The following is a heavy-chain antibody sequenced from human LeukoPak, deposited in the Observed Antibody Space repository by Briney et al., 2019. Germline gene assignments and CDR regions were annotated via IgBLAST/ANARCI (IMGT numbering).Heavy chain of an antibody. CDR2: NYYAGGT. CDR3: ARGFGESEYYYYGMDV. D-gene: IGHD3-10*01. J-gene: IGHJ6*02. V-gene: IGHV4-39*01. CDR1: GGSISSSSYY. Sequence: SETLSLTCTVSGGSISSSSYYWGWIRQPPGRGLDWIGTNYYAGGTYYNPSLKSRVTISVDTSKNQFSLRLSSVTAADTAVYYCARGFGESEYYYYGMDVWGQGTTGTVSS.